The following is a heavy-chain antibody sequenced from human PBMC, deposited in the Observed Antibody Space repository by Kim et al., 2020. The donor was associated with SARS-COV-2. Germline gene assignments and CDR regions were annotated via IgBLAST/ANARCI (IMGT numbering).Heavy chain of an antibody. CDR3: FAITGADSGHSY. V-gene: IGHV3-73*01. D-gene: IGHD6-19*01. CDR2: IRGKGNNYAP. Sequence: GGSLRLSCAASGFTFSASAMHWVRQASGKGLEWVGRIRGKGNNYAPAYAASVKGRFTISRDDSKNTAYLQVNSLKIEDTAVYYCFAITGADSGHSYWGQGTLVTVSS. J-gene: IGHJ4*02. CDR1: GFTFSASA.